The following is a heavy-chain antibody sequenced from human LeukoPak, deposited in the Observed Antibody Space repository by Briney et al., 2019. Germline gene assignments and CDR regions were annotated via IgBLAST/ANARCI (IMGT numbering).Heavy chain of an antibody. CDR2: INGDGSST. CDR1: GFTFSRCW. CDR3: IRDYGAVGTTNAFDI. J-gene: IGHJ3*02. V-gene: IGHV3-74*01. Sequence: GGSLRLSCAASGFTFSRCWMHWVRQAPGEGLVWVSRINGDGSSTSYADFVKGRFTISRDNAKNTLYLQMNSLRVEDTAVYYCIRDYGAVGTTNAFDIWGQGTMVTVSS. D-gene: IGHD1-14*01.